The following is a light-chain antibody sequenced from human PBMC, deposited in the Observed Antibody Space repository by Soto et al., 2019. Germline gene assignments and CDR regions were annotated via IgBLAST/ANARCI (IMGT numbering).Light chain of an antibody. Sequence: EIVLTQSPATLSLSPGERATLSCRASQSVSSYLAWYQQKPGQAPRLLIYDVSYRATGIPARFSGSGSGTDFTLTISSLEPEDFAVYYCQQRSNWRSFSQGTKVEIK. V-gene: IGKV3-11*01. CDR2: DVS. CDR1: QSVSSY. CDR3: QQRSNWRS. J-gene: IGKJ1*01.